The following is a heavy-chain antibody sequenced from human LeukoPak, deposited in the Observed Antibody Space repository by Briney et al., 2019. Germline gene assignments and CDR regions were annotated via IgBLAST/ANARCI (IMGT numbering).Heavy chain of an antibody. V-gene: IGHV4-4*02. CDR2: IYHSGST. CDR3: ARTQSTRGAAFDF. Sequence: PSETLSLTCTVSGGSINSYYWSWVRQPPGKGLEWIGEIYHSGSTNYNPSLKSRVTISVDKSKNQFSMKLNSVTAADTAVYYCARTQSTRGAAFDFWGQGTLVTVSS. CDR1: GGSINSYY. D-gene: IGHD3-10*01. J-gene: IGHJ3*01.